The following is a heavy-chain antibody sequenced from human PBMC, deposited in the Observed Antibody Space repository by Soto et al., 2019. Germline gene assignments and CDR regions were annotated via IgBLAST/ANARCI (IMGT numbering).Heavy chain of an antibody. CDR1: CGSVSSGVFS. V-gene: IGHV4-30-2*01. CDR2: ISHGGSP. CDR3: ARGHYYYAMDV. J-gene: IGHJ6*02. Sequence: PSETLSLTCAVSCGSVSSGVFSWNWIRQPPGQGLEWIGYISHGGSPHYTPSLRSRVSISVDRSTNVLSLNLTSMTPADTAVYFCARGHYYYAMDVWGQGTTVTVSS.